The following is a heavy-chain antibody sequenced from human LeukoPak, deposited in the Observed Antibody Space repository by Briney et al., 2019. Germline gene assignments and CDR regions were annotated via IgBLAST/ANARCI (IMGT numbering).Heavy chain of an antibody. CDR2: IKSKTDGGTT. CDR1: GFTFRNTW. D-gene: IGHD3-10*01. Sequence: GGSLRLSCAASGFTFRNTWMSWVRQAPGKGLEWVGRIKSKTDGGTTDYAAPVKGRFTTSRDDSKNTLYLQMNSLKTEDTAVYYCTTARQSYGSGTDAFDIWGQGTMVTVSS. V-gene: IGHV3-15*01. J-gene: IGHJ3*02. CDR3: TTARQSYGSGTDAFDI.